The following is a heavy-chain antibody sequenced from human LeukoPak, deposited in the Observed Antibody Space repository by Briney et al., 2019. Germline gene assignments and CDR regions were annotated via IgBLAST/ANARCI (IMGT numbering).Heavy chain of an antibody. CDR2: IYYSGST. J-gene: IGHJ6*02. Sequence: SETLSLTCTVSGGSISSSSYYWGWIRQPPGKGLEWIGSIYYSGSTYYNPSLKSRVTISVDTSKNQFSLKLSSVTAADTAVYYCARDKRTLYYYYGMDVWGQGTTVTVSS. V-gene: IGHV4-39*02. CDR3: ARDKRTLYYYYGMDV. CDR1: GGSISSSSYY.